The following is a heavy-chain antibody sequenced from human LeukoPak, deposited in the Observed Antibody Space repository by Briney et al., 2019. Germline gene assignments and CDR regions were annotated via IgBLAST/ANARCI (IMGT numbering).Heavy chain of an antibody. CDR3: ARVPSLAARRAGGY. Sequence: TGWSLRLSCAASGFTFSSYWMHWVRQAAGKGLVWVSRINSDGSSTSYADSVKGRFTISRDNAKNTLYLQMNSLRAEDTAVYYCARVPSLAARRAGGYWGQGTLLTVSS. CDR2: INSDGSST. J-gene: IGHJ4*02. V-gene: IGHV3-74*01. CDR1: GFTFSSYW. D-gene: IGHD6-6*01.